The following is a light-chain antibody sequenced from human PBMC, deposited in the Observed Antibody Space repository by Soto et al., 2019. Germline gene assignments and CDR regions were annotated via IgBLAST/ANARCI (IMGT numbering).Light chain of an antibody. J-gene: IGLJ1*01. CDR1: SSDVGGYNY. V-gene: IGLV2-14*01. CDR3: SSYTSSSTRV. Sequence: QSVLTQPASVSGSPGQSITISCTGTSSDVGGYNYVSWYQHHPGKAPKLMIYEVSNRPSGVSNRFSGSKSGNTASLTISGLQAEDEADYYCSSYTSSSTRVFGTGTKLTVX. CDR2: EVS.